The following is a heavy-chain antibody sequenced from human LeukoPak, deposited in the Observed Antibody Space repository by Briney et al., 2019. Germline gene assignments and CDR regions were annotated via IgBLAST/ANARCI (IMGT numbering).Heavy chain of an antibody. CDR1: GYTFTSYD. V-gene: IGHV1-8*01. Sequence: ASVKVSCKASGYTFTSYDINWVRQATGQGLEWMGWMNPNSGNTGYAQKFQGRVTMTRNTSISTAYMELSSLRSEDTAVYYCARGRRPIVVVPDDIHKPLNYFDPWGQGSQVTVSS. CDR3: ARGRRPIVVVPDDIHKPLNYFDP. D-gene: IGHD2-2*01. J-gene: IGHJ5*02. CDR2: MNPNSGNT.